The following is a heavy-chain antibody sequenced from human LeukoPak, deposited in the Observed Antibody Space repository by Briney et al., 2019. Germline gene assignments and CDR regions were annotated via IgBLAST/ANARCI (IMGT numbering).Heavy chain of an antibody. V-gene: IGHV1-46*01. Sequence: ASVKVSCKASGYTFISHYMHWARQAPGQGLEWMGIINPSGGSTRYAQKFQGRVTMTRDTSTSTVYMELSSLRSEDTAVYYCARDYGDYVGYFDYWGQGTLVTVSS. J-gene: IGHJ4*02. CDR1: GYTFISHY. CDR3: ARDYGDYVGYFDY. D-gene: IGHD4-17*01. CDR2: INPSGGST.